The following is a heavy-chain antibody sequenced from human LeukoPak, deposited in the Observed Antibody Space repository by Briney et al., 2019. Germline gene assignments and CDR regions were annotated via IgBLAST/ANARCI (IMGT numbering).Heavy chain of an antibody. CDR1: GGSISSYY. V-gene: IGHV4-59*01. J-gene: IGHJ4*02. D-gene: IGHD6-6*01. CDR3: ARTPIDGSSDRALGY. Sequence: PSETLSLTCTVSGGSISSYYWSWIRQPPGKGLEWIGYIYYSGSTNYNPSLKSRVTISVDTSKNQFSLKLSSVTAADTAVYYCARTPIDGSSDRALGYWGQGTLVTVSS. CDR2: IYYSGST.